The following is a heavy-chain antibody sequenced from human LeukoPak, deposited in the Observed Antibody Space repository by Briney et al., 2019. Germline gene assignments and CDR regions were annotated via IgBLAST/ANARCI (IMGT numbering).Heavy chain of an antibody. Sequence: ASVKVSCKASGYTFTSYAMRWVRRAPGQRLEWMGWINAGNGNTKYSQKFQGRVTITRDTSASTAYMELSSLRSEDTAVYYCARGGPWGAASYWGQGTLVTVSS. CDR2: INAGNGNT. CDR1: GYTFTSYA. CDR3: ARGGPWGAASY. D-gene: IGHD3-16*01. V-gene: IGHV1-3*01. J-gene: IGHJ4*02.